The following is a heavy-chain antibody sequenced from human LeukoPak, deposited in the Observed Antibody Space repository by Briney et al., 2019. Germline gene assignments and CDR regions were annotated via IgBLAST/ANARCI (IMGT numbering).Heavy chain of an antibody. D-gene: IGHD5-18*01. CDR2: IYYSGST. J-gene: IGHJ6*03. V-gene: IGHV4-59*01. CDR1: GGSISSYY. Sequence: TETLSLTCTVSGGSISSYYWSWIRQLPGKGLEWIGYIYYSGSTNYNPSLKSRVTISVDTSKNQFSLKLSSVTAADTAVYYCAREGGYSYGFPYYYYYYMDVWGKGTTVTISS. CDR3: AREGGYSYGFPYYYYYYMDV.